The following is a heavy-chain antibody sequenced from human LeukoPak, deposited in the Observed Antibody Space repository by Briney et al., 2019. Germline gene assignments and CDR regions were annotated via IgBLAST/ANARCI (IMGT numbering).Heavy chain of an antibody. Sequence: RSSETLSLTCTVSGVSISSSSYYWGWIRQPPGKGLEWTGSIYYSGSTYYNPSLTSRVTISVDTSKNQFSLKLSSVTAADTAVYYCARQVLYDSSTVYFDYWGQGTLVTVSS. V-gene: IGHV4-39*01. CDR2: IYYSGST. D-gene: IGHD3-22*01. J-gene: IGHJ4*02. CDR3: ARQVLYDSSTVYFDY. CDR1: GVSISSSSYY.